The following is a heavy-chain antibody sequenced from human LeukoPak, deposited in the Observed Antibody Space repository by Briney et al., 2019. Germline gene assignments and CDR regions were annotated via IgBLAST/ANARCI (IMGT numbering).Heavy chain of an antibody. Sequence: GASVKVSCKASGYTFTGYYMHWVRQAPGQGLEWMGWINPNSGGTNYAQKFQGRVTMTRDTSISTAYMELSRLRSDDTAVYYCARDHIEEYYGSGGDSRLLPWGQGTLVTVSS. CDR3: ARDHIEEYYGSGGDSRLLP. J-gene: IGHJ5*02. D-gene: IGHD3-10*01. V-gene: IGHV1-2*02. CDR1: GYTFTGYY. CDR2: INPNSGGT.